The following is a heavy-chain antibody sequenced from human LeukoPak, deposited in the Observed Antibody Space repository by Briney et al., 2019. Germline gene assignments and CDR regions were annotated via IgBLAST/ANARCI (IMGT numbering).Heavy chain of an antibody. J-gene: IGHJ4*02. Sequence: ASVKVSCKASGYTFTSYGISWVRQAPGQGLEWMGWISAYNGNTNYAQKLQGRVTTTTDTSTSTAYMELRSLRSDDTAVYYCARDRVYYYGSGSYPGYFDYWGQGTLVTVSS. CDR3: ARDRVYYYGSGSYPGYFDY. V-gene: IGHV1-18*01. CDR2: ISAYNGNT. D-gene: IGHD3-10*01. CDR1: GYTFTSYG.